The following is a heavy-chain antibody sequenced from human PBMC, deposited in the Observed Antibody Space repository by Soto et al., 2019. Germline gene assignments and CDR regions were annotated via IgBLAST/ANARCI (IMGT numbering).Heavy chain of an antibody. J-gene: IGHJ4*02. CDR1: GFTFSSYG. CDR2: ISYDGSNK. V-gene: IGHV3-30*18. CDR3: AKVFVGGSYYTYYFDY. Sequence: QVQLVESGGGVVQPGRSLRLSCAASGFTFSSYGMHWVRQAPGKGLEWVAVISYDGSNKYYADSVKGRFTISRDNSKNTLYLQMNSLRAEETAVYYCAKVFVGGSYYTYYFDYWGQGTLVTVSS. D-gene: IGHD1-26*01.